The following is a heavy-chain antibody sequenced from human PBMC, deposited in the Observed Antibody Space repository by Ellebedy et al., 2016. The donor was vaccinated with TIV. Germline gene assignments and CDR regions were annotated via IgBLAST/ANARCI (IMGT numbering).Heavy chain of an antibody. CDR3: VSDGSYYNSDLDY. CDR1: GFTFSSYG. V-gene: IGHV3-30*03. Sequence: GESLKISXAASGFTFSSYGMHWVRQAPGKGLEWVAVISYDGSNKYYADSVKGRFTISRDNSKNTLYLQMNSLRAEDTAVYYCVSDGSYYNSDLDYWGQGTLVTVSS. D-gene: IGHD3-10*01. J-gene: IGHJ4*02. CDR2: ISYDGSNK.